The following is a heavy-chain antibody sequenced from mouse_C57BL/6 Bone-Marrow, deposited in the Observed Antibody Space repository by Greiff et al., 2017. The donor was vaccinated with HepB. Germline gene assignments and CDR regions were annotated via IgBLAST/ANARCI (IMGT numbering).Heavy chain of an antibody. V-gene: IGHV1-81*01. CDR1: GYTFTSYG. J-gene: IGHJ3*01. CDR2: IYPRSGNT. D-gene: IGHD2-1*01. CDR3: VPFYYGNYGGFAY. Sequence: QVQLQQSGAELARPGASVKLSCKASGYTFTSYGISWVKQRTGQGLEWIGEIYPRSGNTYYNEKFKGKATLTADKSSSTAYMELRSLTSEDSAVYFCVPFYYGNYGGFAYWGQGTLVTVSA.